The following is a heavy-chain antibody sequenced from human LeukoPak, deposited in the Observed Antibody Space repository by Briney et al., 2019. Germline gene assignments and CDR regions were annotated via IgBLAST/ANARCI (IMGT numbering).Heavy chain of an antibody. Sequence: PSETLPLTCTVSGGSMTNYYWNWIRQPPGKGLEWIGYISASGTTNYNPSLMSRVTISVDTSKNQFSLKLSSVTAADTAVYYCARGLRYYYYYMDVWGKGTTVTVSS. V-gene: IGHV4-4*09. CDR2: ISASGTT. CDR1: GGSMTNYY. J-gene: IGHJ6*03. CDR3: ARGLRYYYYYMDV.